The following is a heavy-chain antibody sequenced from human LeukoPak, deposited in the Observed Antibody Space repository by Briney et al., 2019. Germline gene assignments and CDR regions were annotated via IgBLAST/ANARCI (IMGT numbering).Heavy chain of an antibody. J-gene: IGHJ4*02. CDR1: GFTFTVYA. CDR2: ICGSSNKK. Sequence: PGGSLRLSCAASGFTFTVYAMSWVRPPPGKGLEGVLVICGSSNKKYFADSVKGRFTISRDNSKNTLSLQMNSLRAEDTAVYYCARDGGNGWDYWGQGTLVTVSS. D-gene: IGHD6-25*01. CDR3: ARDGGNGWDY. V-gene: IGHV3-23*01.